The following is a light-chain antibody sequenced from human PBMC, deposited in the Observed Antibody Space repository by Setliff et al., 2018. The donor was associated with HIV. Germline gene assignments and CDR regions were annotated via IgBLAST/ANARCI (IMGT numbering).Light chain of an antibody. V-gene: IGLV2-14*03. CDR1: SSDIGSSNF. CDR2: NVD. J-gene: IGLJ1*01. Sequence: QSALAQPASVSGSPGQSITISCTGTSSDIGSSNFVSWYQQHPGKAPKVMIYNVDKRPSGVSNRFSGSKSGNTASLTISGLQTEDEADYYCSSYSINNLYVLATGTKV. CDR3: SSYSINNLYV.